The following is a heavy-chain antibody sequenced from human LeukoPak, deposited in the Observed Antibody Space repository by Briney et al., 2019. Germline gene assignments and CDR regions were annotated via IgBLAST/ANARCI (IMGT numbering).Heavy chain of an antibody. J-gene: IGHJ4*02. CDR3: ARIYNSRGYYFDY. CDR1: GGSISSYY. Sequence: SETLSLTCTVSGGSISSYYWSWLRQPPGKGLEWVAYIYYSGSTNYNPSLKSRVTISVDTSKNQFSLKLSSVTAADTAVYYCARIYNSRGYYFDYWGQGTLVTVSS. CDR2: IYYSGST. D-gene: IGHD3-22*01. V-gene: IGHV4-59*12.